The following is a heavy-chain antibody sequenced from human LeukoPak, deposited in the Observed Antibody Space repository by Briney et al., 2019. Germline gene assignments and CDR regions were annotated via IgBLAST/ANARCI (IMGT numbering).Heavy chain of an antibody. CDR2: TYYRSKWYN. V-gene: IGHV6-1*01. J-gene: IGHJ4*02. CDR1: GDSVSSNSAA. D-gene: IGHD3-22*01. Sequence: SQTLSLTCAISGDSVSSNSAAWNWIRQSPSRGLEWLGRTYYRSKWYNDYAVSVKSRITINQDTSKNQFSLQLNSVTPEDTAVYYCARVGYYDSSGFSQTFDYWGQGTLVTVSS. CDR3: ARVGYYDSSGFSQTFDY.